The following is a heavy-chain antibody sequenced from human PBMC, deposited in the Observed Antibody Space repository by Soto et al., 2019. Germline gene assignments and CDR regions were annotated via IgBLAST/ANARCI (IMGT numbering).Heavy chain of an antibody. D-gene: IGHD2-2*01. J-gene: IGHJ5*02. CDR3: ARGYCTTTICDPWFDP. CDR1: GYAFTSYW. CDR2: IYPGDSDT. V-gene: IGHV5-51*01. Sequence: GESRKISCTGFGYAFTSYWIAWVRQMPGKGLEWMGIIYPGDSDTRYSPSFQGQVTISVDKSVSTAYLQWSTLKASDTAMYYCARGYCTTTICDPWFDPWGQGTLVTVSS.